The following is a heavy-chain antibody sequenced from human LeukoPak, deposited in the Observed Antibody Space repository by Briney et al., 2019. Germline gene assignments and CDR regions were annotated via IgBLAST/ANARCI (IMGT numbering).Heavy chain of an antibody. V-gene: IGHV4-59*12. J-gene: IGHJ4*02. CDR2: IYYSGST. D-gene: IGHD2-15*01. Sequence: SETLSLTCTVSGGSISSYYWSWIRQSPGKGLEWIGSIYYSGSTNYNPSLKSRVTISVDTSKNQFSLKLSSVTAADTAVYYCARVAAKTVDYWGQGTLVTVSS. CDR3: ARVAAKTVDY. CDR1: GGSISSYY.